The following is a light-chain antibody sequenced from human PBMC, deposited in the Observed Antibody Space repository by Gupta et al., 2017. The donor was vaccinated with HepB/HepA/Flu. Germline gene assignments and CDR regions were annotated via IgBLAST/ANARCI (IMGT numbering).Light chain of an antibody. V-gene: IGKV1-5*03. J-gene: IGKJ4*01. CDR1: LTIDTW. CDR3: QQDKNYPLT. CDR2: KAS. Sequence: DIQMTQSPSTLSASVGDRVTITCRASLTIDTWMAWYQQKPGKAPRLIIYKASILQSGVPSRFSGSGSGTEFILTISSLQPDDFATYYCQQDKNYPLTFGGGTVVETK.